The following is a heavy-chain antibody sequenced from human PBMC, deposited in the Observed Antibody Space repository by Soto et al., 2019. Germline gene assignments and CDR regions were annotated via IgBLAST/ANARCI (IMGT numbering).Heavy chain of an antibody. J-gene: IGHJ6*02. CDR1: GGSVSSGSYY. V-gene: IGHV4-61*01. CDR3: ARGDHYDILTGYYKSLLYYYYGMDV. D-gene: IGHD3-9*01. Sequence: SETLSLTCTVSGGSVSSGSYYWSWIRQPPGKGLEWIGYIYYSGSTNYNPSLKSRVTISVDTSKNQFSLKLSSVTAADTAVYYCARGDHYDILTGYYKSLLYYYYGMDVWGQGTTVTVSS. CDR2: IYYSGST.